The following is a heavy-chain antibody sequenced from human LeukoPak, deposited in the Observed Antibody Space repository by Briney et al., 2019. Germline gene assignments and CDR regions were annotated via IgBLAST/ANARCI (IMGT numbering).Heavy chain of an antibody. Sequence: ASVKVSCKASGGTFSNYAISWVRQAPGQGLEWMGGIIPIFGTANYAQKFQGRVTITADESTNTAYMELSSLRSEDTAVYYCARDSGGYFDYWGQGTLVTVSS. CDR3: ARDSGGYFDY. J-gene: IGHJ4*02. CDR1: GGTFSNYA. D-gene: IGHD3-16*01. V-gene: IGHV1-69*01. CDR2: IIPIFGTA.